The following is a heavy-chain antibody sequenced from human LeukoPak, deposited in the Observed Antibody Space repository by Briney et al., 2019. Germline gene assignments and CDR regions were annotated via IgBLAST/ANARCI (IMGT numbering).Heavy chain of an antibody. CDR1: GGSFSGYY. Sequence: SETLSLTCAVYGGSFSGYYWSWIRQPPGKGLEWIGEINHSGSTNYNPSLKSRVTMSVDTSKNQFSLKLSSVTAADTAVYYCARDGVPYDSSGYYTHWGKGTTVTISS. CDR2: INHSGST. J-gene: IGHJ6*04. CDR3: ARDGVPYDSSGYYTH. D-gene: IGHD3-22*01. V-gene: IGHV4-34*01.